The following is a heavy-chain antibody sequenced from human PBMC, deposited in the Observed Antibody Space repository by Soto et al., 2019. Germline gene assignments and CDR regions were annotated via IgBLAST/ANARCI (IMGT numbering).Heavy chain of an antibody. J-gene: IGHJ4*02. CDR3: ARAKGYYYDSSGYPPRNFDY. Sequence: PSETLSLTCTVSGGSISSYYWSWIRQPPGKGLEWIGYIYYSGSTNYNPSLKSRVTISADTSKKQFSLKLKSVTAADTAVYYCARAKGYYYDSSGYPPRNFDYWGQGTLVNVS. CDR2: IYYSGST. V-gene: IGHV4-59*01. D-gene: IGHD3-22*01. CDR1: GGSISSYY.